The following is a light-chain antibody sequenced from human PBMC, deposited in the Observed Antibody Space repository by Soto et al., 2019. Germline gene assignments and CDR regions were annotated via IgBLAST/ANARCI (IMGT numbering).Light chain of an antibody. Sequence: EIVLTQSPDTLSLSPGERATLSCRASQSVRSNYLAWYQQKPGQAPRFLIYDASSRATGIPDRFSGSGSGTDFTLTISRLEPEDFAVYYCQQYGSSPLTLGGGTKVDNK. CDR1: QSVRSNY. V-gene: IGKV3-20*01. J-gene: IGKJ4*01. CDR2: DAS. CDR3: QQYGSSPLT.